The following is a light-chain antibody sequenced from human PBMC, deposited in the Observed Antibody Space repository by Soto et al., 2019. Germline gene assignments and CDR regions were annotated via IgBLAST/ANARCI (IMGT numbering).Light chain of an antibody. CDR3: MQGKQTPLT. CDR1: QSLLHSSGNNY. J-gene: IGKJ5*01. Sequence: DIVMTQSPLSLPVTPGQSASISCRSSQSLLHSSGNNYLDWYVQKPGQSPQLLIYWGSNRASGVPDRFSGSGAGTDFTLKINRVEAEDVGVYYCMQGKQTPLTFGQGTRLEIK. CDR2: WGS. V-gene: IGKV2-28*01.